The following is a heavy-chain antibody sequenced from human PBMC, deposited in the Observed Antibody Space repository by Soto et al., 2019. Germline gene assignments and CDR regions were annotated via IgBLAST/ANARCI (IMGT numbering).Heavy chain of an antibody. CDR1: GGTLSSSV. CDR2: IITMFVTT. J-gene: IGHJ6*02. CDR3: AREAPQTPYYYYGMDV. Sequence: SVKVSCKASGGTLSSSVISWVRQAPGQGLEWMGGIITMFVTTNYAQKFQGRFTITADESTNTAYRELSSLRSEDTAVYYCAREAPQTPYYYYGMDVWRQGTPVSVSS. V-gene: IGHV1-69*13.